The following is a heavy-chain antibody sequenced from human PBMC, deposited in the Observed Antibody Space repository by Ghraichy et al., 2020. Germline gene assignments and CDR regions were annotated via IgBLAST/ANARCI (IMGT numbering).Heavy chain of an antibody. CDR2: ISSSSRYI. CDR1: GFTFSNFT. CDR3: ARGGRYGGPYCFDS. D-gene: IGHD5-12*01. J-gene: IGHJ4*02. V-gene: IGHV3-21*01. Sequence: GGSLRLSCAASGFTFSNFTMNWVRQAPGKGLEWVSSISSSSRYIYYADSVKGRFTISRDNAKNSLYLQMNSLRAEDTAVYYCARGGRYGGPYCFDSWGQGILVTVSS.